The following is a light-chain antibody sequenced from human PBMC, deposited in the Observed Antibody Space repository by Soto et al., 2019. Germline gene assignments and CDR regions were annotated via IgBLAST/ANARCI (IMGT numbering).Light chain of an antibody. CDR2: DVN. V-gene: IGLV2-11*01. CDR1: HSDIGTYNS. J-gene: IGLJ1*01. CDR3: CSYARVLTHA. Sequence: QSVVTQPRSGSGSPGPSVTISCTGAHSDIGTYNSASWYQQHPDKAPKLIIYDVNKRPSGVPDRFSACKSGNTASLTISGLQEDDEADSYCCSYARVLTHAFGSRTKVTVL.